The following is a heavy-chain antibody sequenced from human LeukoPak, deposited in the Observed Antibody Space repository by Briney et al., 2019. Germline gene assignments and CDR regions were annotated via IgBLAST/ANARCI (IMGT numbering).Heavy chain of an antibody. D-gene: IGHD6-19*01. Sequence: PGGSLRLSCAASGFTFSNYSMNWVRQAPGKGLEWVSSLSSSSRYIYYADSVKGRFTISRDNAKNSLYLQMNSLRAEDTAVYYCARDTYSSGWSAYWYFDLWGRGTLVTVSS. V-gene: IGHV3-21*01. CDR3: ARDTYSSGWSAYWYFDL. J-gene: IGHJ2*01. CDR1: GFTFSNYS. CDR2: LSSSSRYI.